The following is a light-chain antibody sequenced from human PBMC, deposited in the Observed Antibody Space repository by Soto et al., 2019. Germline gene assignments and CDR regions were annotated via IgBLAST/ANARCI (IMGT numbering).Light chain of an antibody. Sequence: QSVLTQPRSVSGSPGQSVAISCTGTSSDVGGYNYVSWYQQHPGKAPKLIIYDVTKRPSGVPDRFSVSSSGNTASLTISGLQAEDEADYFCCLYAGSYSYVFGTGTKVTVL. CDR2: DVT. CDR3: CLYAGSYSYV. V-gene: IGLV2-11*01. J-gene: IGLJ1*01. CDR1: SSDVGGYNY.